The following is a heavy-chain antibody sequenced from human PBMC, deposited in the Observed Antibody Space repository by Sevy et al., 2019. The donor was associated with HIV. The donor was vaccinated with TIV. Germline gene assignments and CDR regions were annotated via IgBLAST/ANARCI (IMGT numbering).Heavy chain of an antibody. CDR3: ARSYSSSWYILYYFEY. D-gene: IGHD6-13*01. V-gene: IGHV3-21*01. CDR1: GFSFSSYS. Sequence: GGSLRLSCAASGFSFSSYSVNRVRQAPGKGLEWVASIGSSNSYIYYADSVKGRFTISRDNAKNSLFLHMNILRAEDTAVYYCARSYSSSWYILYYFEYWGQGTPVTVSS. J-gene: IGHJ4*02. CDR2: IGSSNSYI.